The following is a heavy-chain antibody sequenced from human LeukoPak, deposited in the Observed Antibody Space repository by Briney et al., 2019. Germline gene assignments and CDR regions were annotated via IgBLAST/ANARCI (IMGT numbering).Heavy chain of an antibody. J-gene: IGHJ5*02. CDR2: IIPIFGTA. D-gene: IGHD6-6*01. Sequence: ASVKVSCKASGGTFSSYAISWVRQAPGQGLEWMGGIIPIFGTANYAQKFQGRVTITTDESTSTAYMELSSLRSEDTAVYYCAFPGSSIAARPGVSFDPWGQGTLVTVSS. V-gene: IGHV1-69*05. CDR3: AFPGSSIAARPGVSFDP. CDR1: GGTFSSYA.